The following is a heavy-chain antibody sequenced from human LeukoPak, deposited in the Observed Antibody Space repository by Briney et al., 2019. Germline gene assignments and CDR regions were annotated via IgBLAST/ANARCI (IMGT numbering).Heavy chain of an antibody. CDR1: GDSVSSDDYY. D-gene: IGHD3-10*01. CDR2: IYYTGST. Sequence: SETLSLTCSVSGDSVSSDDYYWSWIRQPPGTGLEWIGYIYYTGSTNYNPSLESRVTISVDTSKSQFSLRLSSVTAADTAVYYCARDTTMVRGISDAFDIWGQGTMVTVSP. J-gene: IGHJ3*02. V-gene: IGHV4-61*08. CDR3: ARDTTMVRGISDAFDI.